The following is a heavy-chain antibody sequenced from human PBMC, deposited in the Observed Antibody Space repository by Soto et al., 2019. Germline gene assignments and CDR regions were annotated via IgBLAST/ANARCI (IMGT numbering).Heavy chain of an antibody. CDR3: ALLSDYAGVSRN. CDR1: GGSFSGYY. V-gene: IGHV4-34*06. Sequence: QVQLQQWGAGLLKPSETLSLTCAVYGGSFSGYYWSWIRQPPGKGLEWIGEINHSGRTHYNPSLRSRXXTXSXXAKPQFPLTLDSVAGAHTAVYYCALLSDYAGVSRNWGQGTLVTVSS. CDR2: INHSGRT. J-gene: IGHJ4*02. D-gene: IGHD4-17*01.